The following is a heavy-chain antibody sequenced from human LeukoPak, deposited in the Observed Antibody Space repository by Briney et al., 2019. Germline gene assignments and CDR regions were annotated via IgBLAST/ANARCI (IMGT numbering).Heavy chain of an antibody. D-gene: IGHD5-24*01. Sequence: GGSLRLSCAASGFNFYNAWMSWVRQAPGKGLEWVSSISTSSSYIYYADSVKGRFTISRDNARNSLYLQMNSLRAEDTAVYYCARDRWLQSEDYYMDVWGKGTTVTISS. CDR2: ISTSSSYI. CDR3: ARDRWLQSEDYYMDV. V-gene: IGHV3-21*01. CDR1: GFNFYNAW. J-gene: IGHJ6*03.